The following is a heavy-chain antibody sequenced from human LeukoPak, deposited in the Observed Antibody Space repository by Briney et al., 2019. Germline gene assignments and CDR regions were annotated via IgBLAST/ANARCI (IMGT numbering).Heavy chain of an antibody. CDR3: ARQIGDYVWGSYSTLDY. CDR2: ISAYNGNT. J-gene: IGHJ4*02. Sequence: GASVKVSCKASGYTFTSYGISWVRPAPGQGLEWMGWISAYNGNTNYAQKLQGRVTMTTDTSTSTAYMELRSLRSDDTAVYYCARQIGDYVWGSYSTLDYWGQGTLVTVSS. D-gene: IGHD3-16*01. V-gene: IGHV1-18*01. CDR1: GYTFTSYG.